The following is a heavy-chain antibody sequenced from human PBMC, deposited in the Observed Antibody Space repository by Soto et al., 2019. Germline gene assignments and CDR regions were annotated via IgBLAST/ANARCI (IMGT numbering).Heavy chain of an antibody. V-gene: IGHV1-69*12. CDR1: GGTFSTSA. D-gene: IGHD2-8*01. CDR3: ARDNDRPQLGGNYYYILDV. CDR2: IMPIFRTP. Sequence: QVQLEQSGAEVKKPGSSVKVSCKASGGTFSTSAISWVRQAPGQGLEWMGGIMPIFRTPDYAQKFQGRVTVSADESTSRAYMELSGLRSDDTAVYYCARDNDRPQLGGNYYYILDVWGQGTTITVSS. J-gene: IGHJ6*02.